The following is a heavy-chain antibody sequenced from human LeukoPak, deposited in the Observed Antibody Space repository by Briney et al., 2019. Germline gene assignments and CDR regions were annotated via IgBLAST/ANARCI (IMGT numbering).Heavy chain of an antibody. CDR1: GFTVSSDY. V-gene: IGHV3-53*01. CDR2: IDRGGSP. Sequence: GGSLRLSCAASGFTVSSDYMSWVRQAPGMGLEWVSIIDRGGSPYYADSVKGRFTISRDKSKNTLYLQMNSLRAEDTAMYYCARVGYSYGYSYYFDFWGQGTPVTVSS. D-gene: IGHD5-18*01. J-gene: IGHJ4*02. CDR3: ARVGYSYGYSYYFDF.